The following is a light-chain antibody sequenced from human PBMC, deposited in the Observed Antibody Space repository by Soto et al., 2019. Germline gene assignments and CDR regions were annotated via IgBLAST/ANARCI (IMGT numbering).Light chain of an antibody. CDR3: QQCYSTALT. CDR1: QSISSY. Sequence: DIQMTQSPSSLSSSVGDRVTITCRASQSISSYLKWYQQKPGKAPKLLIYAASSLHSGVPSRFSGSGSGTDFTLTISSLQPEDFATYYCQQCYSTALTFGQGTKVEIK. CDR2: AAS. V-gene: IGKV1-39*01. J-gene: IGKJ1*01.